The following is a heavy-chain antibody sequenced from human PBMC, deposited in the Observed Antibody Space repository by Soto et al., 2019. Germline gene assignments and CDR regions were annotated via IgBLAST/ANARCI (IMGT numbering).Heavy chain of an antibody. J-gene: IGHJ5*02. D-gene: IGHD3-22*01. CDR1: GFTFGEYA. CDR2: IRSKTYGGTT. V-gene: IGHV3-49*03. CDR3: TTNYYDSSGYDNWFDP. Sequence: GGSLRLSCTASGFTFGEYAMSWFRQAPWKGLEWVGFIRSKTYGGTTVYAASVKGRFTISRDDSKSIAHLQMNSLKTEDTAVYYCTTNYYDSSGYDNWFDPWGQGTLVTVSS.